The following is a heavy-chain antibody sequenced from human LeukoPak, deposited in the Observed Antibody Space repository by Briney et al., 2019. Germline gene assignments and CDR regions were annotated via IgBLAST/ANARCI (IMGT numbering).Heavy chain of an antibody. Sequence: ASVKVSCKASGGTFSNYAISWVRQAPGQGLEWMGWINPNSGGTNYAQKFQGRVTMTRDTSISTAYMELSRLRSDDTAVYYCARSPMVRGTSFDYWGQGTLVTVSS. V-gene: IGHV1-2*02. CDR3: ARSPMVRGTSFDY. D-gene: IGHD3-10*01. CDR1: GGTFSNYA. J-gene: IGHJ4*02. CDR2: INPNSGGT.